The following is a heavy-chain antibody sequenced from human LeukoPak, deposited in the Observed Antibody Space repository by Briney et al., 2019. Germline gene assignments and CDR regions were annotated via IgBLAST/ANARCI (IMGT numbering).Heavy chain of an antibody. CDR2: INHSGST. CDR3: ATLRMRGYDMAGIN. D-gene: IGHD5-12*01. CDR1: GGSFSGYY. J-gene: IGHJ4*02. V-gene: IGHV4-34*01. Sequence: SEALSLTCAVYGGSFSGYYWSWICQPPGKGLEWIGEINHSGSTNYNPSLKSRVTISVDTSKNQFSLKLSAVTAADTAVYYCATLRMRGYDMAGINWGQGTLVTVSS.